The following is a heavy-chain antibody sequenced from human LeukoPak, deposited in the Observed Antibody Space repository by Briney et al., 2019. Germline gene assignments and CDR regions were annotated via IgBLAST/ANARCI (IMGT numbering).Heavy chain of an antibody. CDR2: ISSSGSTI. V-gene: IGHV3-48*04. J-gene: IGHJ4*02. CDR1: GFTFSSYS. D-gene: IGHD2-2*01. CDR3: ARLPAYCSSTSCYVDY. Sequence: PGGSLRLSCAASGFTFSSYSMNWVRQAPGKGLEWVSYISSSGSTIYYADSVKGRFTISRGNAKNSLYLQMNSLRAEDTAVFYCARLPAYCSSTSCYVDYWGQGTLVTVSS.